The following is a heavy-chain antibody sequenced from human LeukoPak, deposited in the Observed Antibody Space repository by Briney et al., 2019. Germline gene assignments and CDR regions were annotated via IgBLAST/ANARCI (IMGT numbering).Heavy chain of an antibody. CDR1: GYTFTKYG. J-gene: IGHJ4*02. Sequence: SVKVSCKASGYTFTKYGISWVRQAPGQGLEWMGGIIPIFGTANYAQKFQGRVTITADESTSTAYMELSSLRSEDTAVYYCARAAQYSGSYGYWGQGTLVTVSS. D-gene: IGHD1-26*01. V-gene: IGHV1-69*13. CDR2: IIPIFGTA. CDR3: ARAAQYSGSYGY.